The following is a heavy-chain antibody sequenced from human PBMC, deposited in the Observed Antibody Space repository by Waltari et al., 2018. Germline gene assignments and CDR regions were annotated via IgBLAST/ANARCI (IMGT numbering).Heavy chain of an antibody. J-gene: IGHJ5*02. Sequence: QVQLQQWGAGLLKPSETLSLTCAVYGGSFSGYYWSWIRQPPGKGLEWIGEINHRGSTNYNPSLKIRVTISVDTSKNQFSLKLSSVTAADTAVYYCARSDVLRYFDWLLNWFDPWGQGTLVTVSS. CDR2: INHRGST. CDR1: GGSFSGYY. CDR3: ARSDVLRYFDWLLNWFDP. V-gene: IGHV4-34*01. D-gene: IGHD3-9*01.